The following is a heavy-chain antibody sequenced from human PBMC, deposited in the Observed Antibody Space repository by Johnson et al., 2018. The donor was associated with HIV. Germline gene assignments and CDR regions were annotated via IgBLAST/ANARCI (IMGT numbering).Heavy chain of an antibody. Sequence: EMHLVESGGGVVRPGGSLRLSCAASGFTFDDYGMSWVRQAPGKGLEWVSGINWNGGSTGYADSVKGRFTISRDNAKNSLYLQMNSLRADDTALYYCARATYYYDTSGYLTRPRAFDVWGQGTMVTVSS. CDR1: GFTFDDYG. CDR2: INWNGGST. CDR3: ARATYYYDTSGYLTRPRAFDV. V-gene: IGHV3-20*04. D-gene: IGHD3-22*01. J-gene: IGHJ3*01.